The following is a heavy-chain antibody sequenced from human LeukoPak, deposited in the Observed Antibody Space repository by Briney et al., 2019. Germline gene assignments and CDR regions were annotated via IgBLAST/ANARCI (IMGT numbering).Heavy chain of an antibody. D-gene: IGHD3-10*01. V-gene: IGHV3-23*01. J-gene: IGHJ4*02. CDR1: GFTFSNYA. CDR2: ISGSGGST. Sequence: GGSLRLSCAASGFTFSNYAMSWVRQAPGKGLEWVSAISGSGGSTYYADSVKGRFTISRDNSKNTLYLQMNSLRAEDTAVYYCAKNVDYYGSGSLSQPDYWGQGTLVTVSS. CDR3: AKNVDYYGSGSLSQPDY.